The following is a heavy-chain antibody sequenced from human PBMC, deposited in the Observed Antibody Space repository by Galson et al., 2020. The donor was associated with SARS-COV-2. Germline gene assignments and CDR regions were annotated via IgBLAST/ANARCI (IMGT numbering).Heavy chain of an antibody. D-gene: IGHD2-2*02. CDR2: IIPIFGTT. J-gene: IGHJ4*02. CDR1: GGTSSSYA. V-gene: IGHV1-69*13. CDR3: AREGPACSSTSCYTY. Sequence: SVKVTCKASGGTSSSYAISWVRQAPAQGLEWMGGIIPIFGTTNYAQKFQGRVTITADESTSTAYMELISLRSEDTAVYACAREGPACSSTSCYTYWGQGTLVTVSS.